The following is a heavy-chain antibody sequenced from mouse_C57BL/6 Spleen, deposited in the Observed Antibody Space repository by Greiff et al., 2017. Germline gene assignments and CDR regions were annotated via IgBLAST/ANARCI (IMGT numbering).Heavy chain of an antibody. Sequence: EVQLQESEGGLVQPGRSMKLSCTASGFTFSDYYMAWVRQVPEKGLEWVANINYDGSSTYYLDSLKSRFIISRDNAKNILYLQMSSLKSEDTATYYCARDTTVVDWYFDVWGTGTTVTVSS. J-gene: IGHJ1*03. CDR3: ARDTTVVDWYFDV. CDR1: GFTFSDYY. V-gene: IGHV5-16*01. CDR2: INYDGSST. D-gene: IGHD1-1*01.